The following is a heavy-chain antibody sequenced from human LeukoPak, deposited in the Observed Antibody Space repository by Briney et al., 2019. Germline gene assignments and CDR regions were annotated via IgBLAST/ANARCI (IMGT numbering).Heavy chain of an antibody. J-gene: IGHJ4*02. CDR3: TTDSGYYDFWSGYYPKDY. CDR2: IRSKAYGGTT. CDR1: GLTFGDYA. D-gene: IGHD3-3*01. V-gene: IGHV3-49*04. Sequence: GGSLRLSCTASGLTFGDYAMSWVRQAPGKGLEWVGFIRSKAYGGTTEYAASVKGRFTISRDDSKSIAYLQMNSLKTEDTAVYYCTTDSGYYDFWSGYYPKDYWGQGTLVTVSS.